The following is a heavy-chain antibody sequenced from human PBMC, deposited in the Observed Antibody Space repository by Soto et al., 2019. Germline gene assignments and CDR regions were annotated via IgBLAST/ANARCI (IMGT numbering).Heavy chain of an antibody. V-gene: IGHV4-39*01. D-gene: IGHD3-10*01. J-gene: IGHJ4*02. Sequence: SETLSLTCTVSGGSISSSSYYWGWIRQPPGKGLEWIGSIYYSGSTYYNPSLKSRVTISVDTSKNQFSLKLGSVTAADTAVYYCARHIISYYYGSGSYSNWGQGTLVTVSS. CDR1: GGSISSSSYY. CDR3: ARHIISYYYGSGSYSN. CDR2: IYYSGST.